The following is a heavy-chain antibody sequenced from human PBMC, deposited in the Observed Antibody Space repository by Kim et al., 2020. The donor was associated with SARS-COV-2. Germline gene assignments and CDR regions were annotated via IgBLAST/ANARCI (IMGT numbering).Heavy chain of an antibody. CDR3: ARDSYCSSTSCYLDYYGMDV. J-gene: IGHJ6*02. CDR2: ISYDGSNK. D-gene: IGHD2-2*01. Sequence: GGSLRLSCAASGFTFSSYAMHWVRQAPGKGLEWVAVISYDGSNKYYADSVKCRFTISRDNSKNTLYLQMNSLRAEDTAVYYCARDSYCSSTSCYLDYYGMDVCGQGTTVTVSS. V-gene: IGHV3-30-3*01. CDR1: GFTFSSYA.